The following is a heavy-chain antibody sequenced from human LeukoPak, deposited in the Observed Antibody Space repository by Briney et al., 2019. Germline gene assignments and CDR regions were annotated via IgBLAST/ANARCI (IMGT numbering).Heavy chain of an antibody. Sequence: GGSLRLSCAASGFTFSSYGMSWVRQAPGKGLEWVSPINGSGGSTYYADSVKGRFTISRDNSKNTLDLQMNSLRAEDTAVYYCAKDDAWLRYQYWGQGTRVTVSA. V-gene: IGHV3-23*01. D-gene: IGHD3-9*01. J-gene: IGHJ4*02. CDR1: GFTFSSYG. CDR3: AKDDAWLRYQY. CDR2: INGSGGST.